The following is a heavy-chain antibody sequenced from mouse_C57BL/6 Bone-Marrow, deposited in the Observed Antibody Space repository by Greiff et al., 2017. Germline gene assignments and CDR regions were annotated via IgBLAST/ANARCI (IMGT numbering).Heavy chain of an antibody. CDR2: IYPGGGYT. V-gene: IGHV1-63*01. CDR1: GYTFTNYW. Sequence: QVQLQQSGAELVRPGTSVKMSCKASGYTFTNYWIGWAKQRPGHGLEWLGDIYPGGGYTNYNEKFKGKATLTADKSSSTAYMQFSSLTSEDSAIYYCARAFYYGSSLDAMDYWGQGTSVTVSS. J-gene: IGHJ4*01. CDR3: ARAFYYGSSLDAMDY. D-gene: IGHD1-1*01.